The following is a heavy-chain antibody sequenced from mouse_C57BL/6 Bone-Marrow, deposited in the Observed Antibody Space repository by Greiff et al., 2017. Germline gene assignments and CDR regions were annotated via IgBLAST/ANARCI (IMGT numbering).Heavy chain of an antibody. J-gene: IGHJ2*01. CDR3: ARSYYNYFDY. Sequence: EVQLVESGGDLVKPGGSLKLSCAASGFTFSSYGMSWVRQTPDKRLEWVATISSGGSYTYYPDRVQGRFTISRDNAKNTQYLQMSSLKSEDTAMYYCARSYYNYFDYWGQGTTLTVSS. V-gene: IGHV5-6*01. CDR1: GFTFSSYG. CDR2: ISSGGSYT. D-gene: IGHD2-12*01.